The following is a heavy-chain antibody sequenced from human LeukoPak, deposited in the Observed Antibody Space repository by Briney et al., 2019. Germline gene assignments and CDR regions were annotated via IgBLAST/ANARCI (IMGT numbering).Heavy chain of an antibody. CDR2: INGDGSST. D-gene: IGHD5-24*01. V-gene: IGHV3-74*01. J-gene: IGHJ5*02. CDR3: ARSGWLQFYWFDP. CDR1: GFTFSNSW. Sequence: PGGSLRLSCAASGFTFSNSWMHWFRQAPGKGLVWVSRINGDGSSTFYADSVKGRFTISRDNAKNTLYLQMNSLRAEDTAVYYCARSGWLQFYWFDPGAREPWSPSPQ.